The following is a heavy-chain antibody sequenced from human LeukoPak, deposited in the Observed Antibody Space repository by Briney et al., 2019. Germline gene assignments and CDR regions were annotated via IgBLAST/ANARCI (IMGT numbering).Heavy chain of an antibody. J-gene: IGHJ5*02. Sequence: ASVKVSCKASGGTFSSYAISWVRQAPGQGLEWMGRIIPILGIANYAQKFQGGVTITADKSTSTAYMELSSLRSEDTAVYYCARDEIAAAATGNWFDPWGQGTLVTVSS. CDR2: IIPILGIA. CDR1: GGTFSSYA. D-gene: IGHD6-13*01. CDR3: ARDEIAAAATGNWFDP. V-gene: IGHV1-69*04.